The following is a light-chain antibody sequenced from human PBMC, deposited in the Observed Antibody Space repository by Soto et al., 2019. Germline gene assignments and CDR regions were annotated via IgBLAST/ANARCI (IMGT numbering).Light chain of an antibody. J-gene: IGKJ1*01. CDR1: QSVTSTY. Sequence: TQSPGTVSLSPGERATLSCRASQSVTSTYLAWYQQKPGQAPRLLIYDASSRATGIPDRFSGSGSGTDFTLTISRLEAEDFAMYYCQQCGGSPTFGQGTKVDIK. V-gene: IGKV3-20*01. CDR2: DAS. CDR3: QQCGGSPT.